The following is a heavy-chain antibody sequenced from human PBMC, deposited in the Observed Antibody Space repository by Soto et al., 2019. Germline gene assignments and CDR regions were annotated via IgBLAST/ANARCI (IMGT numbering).Heavy chain of an antibody. Sequence: QLQLQESGPGLVKPSETLSLTCSVSGGSITTSSYNCDWIRQPPGKGLEWIGTIYYDGSTSYKPSLKSQVTISVDTSKNHFALKVNSVTAADTAVYYCARFYGNAFDVWGRGTVVTVSS. CDR3: ARFYGNAFDV. CDR1: GGSITTSSYN. CDR2: IYYDGST. V-gene: IGHV4-39*02. J-gene: IGHJ3*01. D-gene: IGHD3-10*01.